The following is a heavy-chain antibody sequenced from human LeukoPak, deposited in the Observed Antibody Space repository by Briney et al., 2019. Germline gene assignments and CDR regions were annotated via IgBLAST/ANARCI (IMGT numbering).Heavy chain of an antibody. D-gene: IGHD5-12*01. CDR2: IYHSGST. CDR3: ARGGYSGYVRIWFDP. CDR1: GYSISSGYY. J-gene: IGHJ5*02. Sequence: SETLSLTCTVSGYSISSGYYWGWIRQPPGKGLEWIGSIYHSGSTYYNPSLKSRVTISVDTSKNQFSLKLSSVTAADTAVYYCARGGYSGYVRIWFDPWGQGTLVTVSS. V-gene: IGHV4-38-2*02.